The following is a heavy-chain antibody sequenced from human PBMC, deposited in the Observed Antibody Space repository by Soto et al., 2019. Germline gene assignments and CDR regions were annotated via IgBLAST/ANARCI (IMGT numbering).Heavy chain of an antibody. CDR3: ASPRGRDGYKKFEY. CDR1: GHTFSISY. D-gene: IGHD5-12*01. CDR2: IIPIFGTA. J-gene: IGHJ4*02. Sequence: GASVKVSCKAAGHTFSISYIHWVRQAPGQGLEWMGGIIPIFGTANYAQKFQGRVTITADESTSTAYMELSSLRSEDTAVYYCASPRGRDGYKKFEYWGQGTLVTVSS. V-gene: IGHV1-69*13.